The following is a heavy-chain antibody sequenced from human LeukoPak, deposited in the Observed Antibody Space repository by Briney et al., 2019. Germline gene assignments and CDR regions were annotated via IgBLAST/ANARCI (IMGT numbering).Heavy chain of an antibody. D-gene: IGHD3-22*01. Sequence: ASVKVSCKASGGTFSSYAISWVRQAPGQGLEWMGWISAYNGNTNYAQKLQGRVTITADKSTSTAYMELSSLRSEDTAVYYCARPLFYYYDRPKGAFDIWGQGTMVTVSS. CDR2: ISAYNGNT. CDR3: ARPLFYYYDRPKGAFDI. J-gene: IGHJ3*02. V-gene: IGHV1-18*01. CDR1: GGTFSSYA.